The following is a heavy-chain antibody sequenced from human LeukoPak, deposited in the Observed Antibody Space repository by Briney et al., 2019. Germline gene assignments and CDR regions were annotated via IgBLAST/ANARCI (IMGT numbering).Heavy chain of an antibody. CDR2: ISHSGNT. J-gene: IGHJ4*02. CDR1: GVPIRRGGYF. D-gene: IGHD6-13*01. CDR3: ATMGGLWTGGIAAAGEDY. Sequence: TLSLTCSVSGVPIRRGGYFWHWIRQPPGKGLEWIGCISHSGNTYYTPSLKSRITMPVDRAKNQFSLKLSSMTAADTAVYFWATMGGLWTGGIAAAGEDYWGQGTLVTVSS. V-gene: IGHV4-30-2*01.